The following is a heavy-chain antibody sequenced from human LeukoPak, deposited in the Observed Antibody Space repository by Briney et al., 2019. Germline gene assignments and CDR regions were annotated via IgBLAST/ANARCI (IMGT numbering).Heavy chain of an antibody. CDR1: GFTFSSYA. CDR3: ARDYYDSSGQLHAGAHAFDI. D-gene: IGHD3-22*01. CDR2: ISYDGTNK. Sequence: GGSLRLSCAASGFTFSSYAMQWVRQAPGKGLEWVAVISYDGTNKYYADSVKGRFTISRDNSKNTLYLQMNSLRAEDTAVYYCARDYYDSSGQLHAGAHAFDIWGQGTMVTVSS. V-gene: IGHV3-30*03. J-gene: IGHJ3*02.